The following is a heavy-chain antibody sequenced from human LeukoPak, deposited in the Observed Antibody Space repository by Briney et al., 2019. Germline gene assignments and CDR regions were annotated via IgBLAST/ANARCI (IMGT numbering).Heavy chain of an antibody. D-gene: IGHD3-22*01. CDR1: GGSISSGGYS. CDR3: ARGEYYYDSSGYYYGVPCFDY. J-gene: IGHJ4*02. CDR2: IYHSGST. Sequence: SETLSLTCAVSGGSISSGGYSWSWIRQPPGKDLEWIGYIYHSGSTYYNPSLKSRVTISVDRSKNQFSLKLSSVTAADTAVYYCARGEYYYDSSGYYYGVPCFDYWGQGTLVTVSS. V-gene: IGHV4-30-2*01.